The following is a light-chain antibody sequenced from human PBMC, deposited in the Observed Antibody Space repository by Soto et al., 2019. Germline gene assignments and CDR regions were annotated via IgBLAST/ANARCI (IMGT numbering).Light chain of an antibody. Sequence: QSALTQPASVSGSPGQSITISCTGASSDVGGYSLVSWYQQHPGKAPKLMIYEATKRPSGVSNRFSGSKSGNTASLTISGLQAEDEADYYCWSYAGSVGLNILFGGGTKLTVL. V-gene: IGLV2-23*01. CDR3: WSYAGSVGLNIL. J-gene: IGLJ2*01. CDR1: SSDVGGYSL. CDR2: EAT.